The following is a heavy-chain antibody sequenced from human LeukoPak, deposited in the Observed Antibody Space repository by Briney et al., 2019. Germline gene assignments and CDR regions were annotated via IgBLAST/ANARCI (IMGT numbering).Heavy chain of an antibody. V-gene: IGHV3-30-3*01. CDR2: ISNDGSNK. Sequence: GGSLRLSCAASGFTFINYAIHWVRQAPGKGLEWVAVISNDGSNKYYADSVKGRFTISRDNSKNTLYLQMDSLRAEDTAVYYCARGGFDGDYYFDYWGQGTLVTASS. J-gene: IGHJ4*02. D-gene: IGHD4-17*01. CDR1: GFTFINYA. CDR3: ARGGFDGDYYFDY.